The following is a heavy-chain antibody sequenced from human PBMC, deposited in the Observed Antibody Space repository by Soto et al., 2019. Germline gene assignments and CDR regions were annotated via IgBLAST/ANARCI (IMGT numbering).Heavy chain of an antibody. J-gene: IGHJ5*02. D-gene: IGHD2-2*01. CDR1: GYTFTSYA. CDR3: ARDFDRCSSTSCYNWFDP. CDR2: INAGNGNT. V-gene: IGHV1-3*01. Sequence: ASVKVSCKASGYTFTSYAMHWVRQAPGQRLEWMGWINAGNGNTKYSQKFQGRVTITRDTSASTAYMELSSLRSEDTAVYYCARDFDRCSSTSCYNWFDPWGQGTLVTVSS.